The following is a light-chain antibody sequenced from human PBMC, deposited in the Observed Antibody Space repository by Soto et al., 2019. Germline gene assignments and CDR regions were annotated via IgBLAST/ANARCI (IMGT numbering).Light chain of an antibody. V-gene: IGKV1-5*03. Sequence: DIQMTQSPSTLSASVGDRVTITCRASQSISTLLAWYQQKPGKAPKLLIYQASTLERGVPPRFSGGGSGTELTLSISSLQPDDFATYYCHQYNSFSTFGQGTKVEIK. CDR2: QAS. CDR1: QSISTL. J-gene: IGKJ1*01. CDR3: HQYNSFST.